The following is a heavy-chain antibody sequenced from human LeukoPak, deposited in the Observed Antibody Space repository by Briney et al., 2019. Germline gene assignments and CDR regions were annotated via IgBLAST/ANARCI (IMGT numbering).Heavy chain of an antibody. D-gene: IGHD6-13*01. V-gene: IGHV3-74*01. CDR1: GLTFSSYW. J-gene: IGHJ4*02. CDR3: VKDRARGIAAVGTPR. Sequence: GGSLRLSCAASGLTFSSYWMHWVRQAPGKGLVWVSRINIDGGSTSYADSVKARFTISRDNAKNTLYLQMNSLRAEDTAVYYCVKDRARGIAAVGTPRWGQGTLVTVSS. CDR2: INIDGGST.